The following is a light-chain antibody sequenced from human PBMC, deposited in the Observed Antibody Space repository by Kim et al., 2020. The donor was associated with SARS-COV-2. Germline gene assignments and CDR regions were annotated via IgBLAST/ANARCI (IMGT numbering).Light chain of an antibody. Sequence: VSPGQTASVTCSGDKLGDKYACWYQQKPGQSPVLVIYQDIKRPSGIPERFSGSNSGNTATLTIGGTQAMDEADYYCQAWDSCTAVFGGGTQLTVL. CDR2: QDI. CDR3: QAWDSCTAV. CDR1: KLGDKY. V-gene: IGLV3-1*01. J-gene: IGLJ2*01.